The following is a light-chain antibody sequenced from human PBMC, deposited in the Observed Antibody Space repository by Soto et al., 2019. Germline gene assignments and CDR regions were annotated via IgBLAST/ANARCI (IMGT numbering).Light chain of an antibody. CDR2: DAS. CDR1: QSISSW. CDR3: QQYDNLPFT. Sequence: DIQMTQSPSTLSASVGDRVTITCRASQSISSWLAWYQQKPGKAPKLLIYDASSLERGVPSRFSGSGSGTDFTFTISSLQPEDIATYYCQQYDNLPFTFGPGTKVDI. V-gene: IGKV1-5*01. J-gene: IGKJ3*01.